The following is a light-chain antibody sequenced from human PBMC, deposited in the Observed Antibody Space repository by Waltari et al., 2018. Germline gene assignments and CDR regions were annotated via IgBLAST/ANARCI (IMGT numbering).Light chain of an antibody. CDR2: SAS. Sequence: DIQMTQSPSSLSASVGDRVTINCRASQGINNYLSWYQQKPGKAPKRLIYSASNLEGGVPSRFSGSGSGTDYSLTISSLQPEDIATYYCQQYDNFPLTFGGGTKVEIK. J-gene: IGKJ4*01. CDR3: QQYDNFPLT. V-gene: IGKV1-33*01. CDR1: QGINNY.